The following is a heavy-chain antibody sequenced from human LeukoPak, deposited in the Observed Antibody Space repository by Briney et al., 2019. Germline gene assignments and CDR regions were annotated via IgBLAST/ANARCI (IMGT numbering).Heavy chain of an antibody. CDR3: ASLEGIAFGGVIVNYY. CDR1: GYTFTGYY. V-gene: IGHV1-2*02. CDR2: INPNSGGT. D-gene: IGHD3-16*02. Sequence: GASVKVSCKASGYTFTGYYMHWVRQAPGQGLEWMGWINPNSGGTNYAQKFQGRVTMTRDTSISTAYMELSRLRSDDTAVYYCASLEGIAFGGVIVNYYWGQGTLVTVSS. J-gene: IGHJ4*02.